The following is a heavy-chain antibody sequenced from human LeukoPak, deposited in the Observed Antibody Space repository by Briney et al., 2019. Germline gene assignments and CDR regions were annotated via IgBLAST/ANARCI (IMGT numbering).Heavy chain of an antibody. CDR2: ISYDGSNK. J-gene: IGHJ6*03. D-gene: IGHD6-13*01. V-gene: IGHV3-30*04. CDR3: AKDSSSWYYYYMDV. Sequence: PGRSLRLSCAASGFTFSSYAMHWVRQAPGKGLEWVAVISYDGSNKYYADSVKGRFTISRDNSKNTLYLQMNSLRAEDTAVYYCAKDSSSWYYYYMDVWGKGTTVTISS. CDR1: GFTFSSYA.